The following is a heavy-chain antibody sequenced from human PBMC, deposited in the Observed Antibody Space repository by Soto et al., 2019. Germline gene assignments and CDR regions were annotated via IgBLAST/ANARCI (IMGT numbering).Heavy chain of an antibody. CDR2: TYYRSKWYN. D-gene: IGHD1-26*01. V-gene: IGHV6-1*01. Sequence: SQTLSLTCAISGDSVSSNSAAWNWIRQSPSRGLEWLGRTYYRSKWYNDYAVSVKSRITINPDTSKNQFSLQLNSVTPEDTAVYYCARGGPQGPPKSPYYYYYMDVWGKGTTVTVSS. CDR1: GDSVSSNSAA. J-gene: IGHJ6*03. CDR3: ARGGPQGPPKSPYYYYYMDV.